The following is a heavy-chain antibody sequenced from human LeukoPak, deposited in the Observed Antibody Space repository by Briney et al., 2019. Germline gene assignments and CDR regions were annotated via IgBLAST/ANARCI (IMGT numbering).Heavy chain of an antibody. V-gene: IGHV3-7*05. J-gene: IGHJ4*02. D-gene: IGHD3-22*01. CDR3: ARDRNYDSSGYYYPYFDY. CDR2: IKQDGSEK. Sequence: GGSLRLSCIASGFTFSSYWMSWVRQAPGKGLGWVANIKQDGSEKYYVDSVKGRFTISRDNAKNSLSLQMNSLRAEDTALYYCARDRNYDSSGYYYPYFDYWGQGTLVTVSS. CDR1: GFTFSSYW.